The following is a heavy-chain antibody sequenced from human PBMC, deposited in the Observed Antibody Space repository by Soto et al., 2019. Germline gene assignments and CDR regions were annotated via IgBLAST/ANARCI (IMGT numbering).Heavy chain of an antibody. CDR3: ARDSPTDYYDSSGPPASYAFDI. Sequence: HPGGSLRLSCAASGFTFSSYSMNWVRQAPGKGLEWVSYISSSSSTIYYADSVKGRFTISRDNAKNSLYLQMNSLRDEDTAVYYCARDSPTDYYDSSGPPASYAFDIWGQGTMVTVSS. CDR1: GFTFSSYS. J-gene: IGHJ3*02. V-gene: IGHV3-48*02. D-gene: IGHD3-22*01. CDR2: ISSSSSTI.